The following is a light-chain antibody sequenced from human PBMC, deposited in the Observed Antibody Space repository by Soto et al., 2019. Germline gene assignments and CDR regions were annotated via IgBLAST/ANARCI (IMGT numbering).Light chain of an antibody. CDR2: GAS. Sequence: EIVLTQSPGTLSLSPGERATLSCRASQSVSSSLAWYQQKPGQAPRLLIYGASSRATGIPDRFSGSGSGTDFTLTISRLEPEDFAVYYGQQYGSSPPLTFGGGNKVEIK. CDR3: QQYGSSPPLT. J-gene: IGKJ4*01. V-gene: IGKV3-20*01. CDR1: QSVSSS.